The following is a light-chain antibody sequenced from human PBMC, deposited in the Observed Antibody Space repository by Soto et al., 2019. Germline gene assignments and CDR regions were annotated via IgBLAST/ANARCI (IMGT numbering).Light chain of an antibody. V-gene: IGKV3-15*01. CDR2: GTS. CDR3: QQYDNWPWT. Sequence: KFLTQSPGTLSLSPGERATLFCRASQSLSSSLAWYQQKSGQAPRLIIYGTSRRATGVPVRFSGSGSGTDFTLTISSLQSEDFGVYFCQQYDNWPWTFGQGTKVDIK. J-gene: IGKJ1*01. CDR1: QSLSSS.